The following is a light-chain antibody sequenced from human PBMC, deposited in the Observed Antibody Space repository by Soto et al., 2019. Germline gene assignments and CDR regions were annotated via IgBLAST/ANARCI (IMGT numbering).Light chain of an antibody. CDR1: SSDVGAYDY. V-gene: IGLV2-8*01. CDR3: ISYTGSGTSYV. J-gene: IGLJ1*01. CDR2: EIN. Sequence: QSVLTQPPSASGSPGQSVTISCTGTSSDVGAYDYVSWYQQHPGKAPKLMIYEINKRPSGVPDRFSGSKSGNTASLTVSGLQAEDEADYYCISYTGSGTSYVFGSGTKV.